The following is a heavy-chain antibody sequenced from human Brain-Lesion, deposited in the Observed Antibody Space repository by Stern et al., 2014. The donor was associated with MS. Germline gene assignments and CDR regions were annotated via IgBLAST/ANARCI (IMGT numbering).Heavy chain of an antibody. CDR2: LHASGAT. V-gene: IGHV4-61*02. Sequence: QLQLQESGPGLVKPSQTLSLTCTVSGASISSGTSYWSWIRQPAGGGLEWIGRLHASGATYYHPSLKSRVTISGDTYQHPFSLKLNSVTAADTAVYYCARGHWELLGNNYFDSWGQGTLVTVSS. CDR1: GASISSGTSY. D-gene: IGHD1-26*01. J-gene: IGHJ4*02. CDR3: ARGHWELLGNNYFDS.